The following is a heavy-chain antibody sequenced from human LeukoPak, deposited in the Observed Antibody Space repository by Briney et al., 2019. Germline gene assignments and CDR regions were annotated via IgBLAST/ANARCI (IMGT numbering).Heavy chain of an antibody. CDR2: IYYSGST. CDR3: AREDYDSSGYYYVPY. D-gene: IGHD3-22*01. CDR1: GGSISSYY. J-gene: IGHJ4*02. V-gene: IGHV4-59*01. Sequence: SETLPLTCTVSGGSISSYYWSWIRQPPGKGLEWIGYIYYSGSTNYNPSLKSRVTISVDTSKNQFSLKLSSVTAADTAVYYCAREDYDSSGYYYVPYWGQGTLVTVSS.